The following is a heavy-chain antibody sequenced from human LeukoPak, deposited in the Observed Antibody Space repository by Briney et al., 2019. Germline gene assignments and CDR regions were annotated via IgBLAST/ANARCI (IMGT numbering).Heavy chain of an antibody. D-gene: IGHD7-27*01. CDR3: ARHVGISF. Sequence: GGSLRLSCAASRFTFDDYAMHWVRQAPGKGLEWVSGIRWNSGSIGYADSVKGRFAISRDNAKNSLYLQMSNLRDDDTAIYYCARHVGISFWGQGTLVTVSS. CDR2: IRWNSGSI. CDR1: RFTFDDYA. J-gene: IGHJ4*02. V-gene: IGHV3-9*01.